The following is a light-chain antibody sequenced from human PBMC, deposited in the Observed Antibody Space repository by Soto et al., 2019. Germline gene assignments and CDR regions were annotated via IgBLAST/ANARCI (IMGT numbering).Light chain of an antibody. CDR1: RIVSSN. J-gene: IGKJ1*01. Sequence: EIVMTQSPSTLWVAPGERSTLSFRASRIVSSNLAWYQQKPGQAPRLLIYVASTRATGIPARLSGSGSGTEFTLTIRSLQYDDFPVYYCKQYNKWPSRTLGNGKKVHIK. CDR3: KQYNKWPSRT. CDR2: VAS. V-gene: IGKV3-15*01.